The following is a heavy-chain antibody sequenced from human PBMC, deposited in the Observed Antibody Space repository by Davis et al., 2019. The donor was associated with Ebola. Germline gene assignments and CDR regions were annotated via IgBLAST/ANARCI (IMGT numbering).Heavy chain of an antibody. V-gene: IGHV4-39*01. Sequence: PSETLSLTCAVSGGSISIDDFYWGWIRQPPGKGLEWIGTVYHSGSTYDNPSLKSRVTVSVDTSRNQFSLQLNSVTPEDTAVYYCARGWLRSKFDYWGRGTLVTVSS. D-gene: IGHD5-12*01. J-gene: IGHJ4*02. CDR3: ARGWLRSKFDY. CDR2: VYHSGST. CDR1: GGSISIDDFY.